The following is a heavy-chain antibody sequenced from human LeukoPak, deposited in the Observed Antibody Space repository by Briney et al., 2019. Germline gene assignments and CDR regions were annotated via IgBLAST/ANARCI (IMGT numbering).Heavy chain of an antibody. CDR2: ISSTSIYT. V-gene: IGHV3-11*06. CDR1: GFTFSDHY. D-gene: IGHD3-22*01. Sequence: GGALRLSCAAPGFTFSDHYLNWSRQAPGEGLEWVSYISSTSIYTYYADSVRGRFTISRENAKNSLYLQMNSPRAEDTAVYYCAKGTYRGEKYYDTTGGPFDIWGQGALVTVSS. J-gene: IGHJ3*02. CDR3: AKGTYRGEKYYDTTGGPFDI.